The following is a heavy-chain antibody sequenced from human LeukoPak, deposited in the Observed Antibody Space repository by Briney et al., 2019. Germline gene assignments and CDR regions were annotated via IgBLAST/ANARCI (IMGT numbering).Heavy chain of an antibody. V-gene: IGHV1-69*01. D-gene: IGHD2-15*01. CDR1: GGTFSSYA. CDR2: IIPIFGTA. CDR3: ARGGALGYCSGGSCYSGVEAFDI. J-gene: IGHJ3*02. Sequence: ASVKVSCKASGGTFSSYAISWVRQAPGQGLEWMGGIIPIFGTANYAQKFQGRVTITADESTSTAYMELSSLRSEDTAVYYCARGGALGYCSGGSCYSGVEAFDIRGQGTMVTVSS.